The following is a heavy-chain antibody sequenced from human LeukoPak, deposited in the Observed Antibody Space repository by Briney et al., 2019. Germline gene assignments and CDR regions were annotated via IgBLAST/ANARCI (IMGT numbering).Heavy chain of an antibody. D-gene: IGHD3-10*01. V-gene: IGHV4-34*01. J-gene: IGHJ3*02. CDR2: INHSGST. Sequence: KPSETLSLTCAXXXXXXXGXXWXWXXQXXXXGLEWIGEINHSGSTNYNPSLKSRVTISVDTSKNQFSLKLSSVTAADTAVYYCARGRGAFDIWGQGTMVTVSS. CDR3: ARGRGAFDI. CDR1: XXXXXGXX.